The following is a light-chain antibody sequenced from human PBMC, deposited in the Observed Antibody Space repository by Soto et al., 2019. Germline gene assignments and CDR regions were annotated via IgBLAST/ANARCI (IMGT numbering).Light chain of an antibody. CDR2: DAS. CDR1: QSVSSY. V-gene: IGKV3-11*01. J-gene: IGKJ2*01. CDR3: QQRSTWPRT. Sequence: EIVLTQSPATLSLSPGERATLSCRASQSVSSYLAWYQQKPGQSPRLLIYDASNRATGIPARFSGSGSGTDFTLTISSLEPEDFAVYYFQQRSTWPRTFGQGTKLQIK.